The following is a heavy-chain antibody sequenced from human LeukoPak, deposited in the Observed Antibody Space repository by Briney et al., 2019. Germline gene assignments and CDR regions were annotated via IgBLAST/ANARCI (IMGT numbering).Heavy chain of an antibody. J-gene: IGHJ6*02. Sequence: GASVKVSCEASGYTFTSYDINWVRQAPGQGLEWMGWMNPNSGNTGYAQKFQGRVTMTRNTSISTAYMELSSLRSEDTAVYYCAAEPYYYDSSGYLMDVWGQGTTVTVSS. CDR2: MNPNSGNT. CDR3: AAEPYYYDSSGYLMDV. V-gene: IGHV1-8*01. CDR1: GYTFTSYD. D-gene: IGHD3-22*01.